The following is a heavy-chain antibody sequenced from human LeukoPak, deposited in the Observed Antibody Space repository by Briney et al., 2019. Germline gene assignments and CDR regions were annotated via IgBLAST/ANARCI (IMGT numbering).Heavy chain of an antibody. CDR2: INTNTGNP. V-gene: IGHV7-4-1*02. D-gene: IGHD4-23*01. CDR3: ARDRADYGGINYMDV. J-gene: IGHJ6*03. Sequence: GASVKVSCKASGYTFTGYYMHWVRQAPGQGLEWMGWINTNTGNPTYAQGFTGRFVFSLDTSVSTAYLQISSLKAEDTAVYYCARDRADYGGINYMDVWGKGTTVTVSS. CDR1: GYTFTGYY.